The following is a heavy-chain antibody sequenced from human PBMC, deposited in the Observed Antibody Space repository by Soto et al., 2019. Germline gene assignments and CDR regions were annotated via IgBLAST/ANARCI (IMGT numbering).Heavy chain of an antibody. CDR1: GGTFSRYG. CDR3: AREEYNSCRDPLDI. V-gene: IGHV1-69*10. CDR2: ISPMVGMA. J-gene: IGHJ3*02. D-gene: IGHD6-6*01. Sequence: SVKVSCKAPGGTFSRYGISWVRQAPGQGLEWMGGISPMVGMANYAERFQGRVTITADEATSPAHMDLRSLTSEDTATYYCAREEYNSCRDPLDIWGQGTMVTVS.